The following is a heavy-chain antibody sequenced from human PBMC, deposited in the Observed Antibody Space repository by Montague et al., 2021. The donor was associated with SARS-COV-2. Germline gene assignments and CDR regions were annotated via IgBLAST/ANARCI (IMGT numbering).Heavy chain of an antibody. Sequence: SETLSLTCTVSGGSIRSSSHFWGWFRQPPGQRLEWIGTISYSGSTYYSPPLKSRVIISADTSKNQFSLNLRSVTAADTAVYFCGLGRGFAVGNHYYYSYGLDVWGQGTTVTVSS. CDR3: GLGRGFAVGNHYYYSYGLDV. V-gene: IGHV4-39*07. CDR2: ISYSGST. D-gene: IGHD3-10*01. CDR1: GGSIRSSSHF. J-gene: IGHJ6*02.